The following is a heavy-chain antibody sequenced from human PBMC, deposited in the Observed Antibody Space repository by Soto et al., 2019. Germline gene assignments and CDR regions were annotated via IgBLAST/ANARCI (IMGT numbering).Heavy chain of an antibody. CDR3: ARTLIFGVVRQFDY. Sequence: PGGSLRLSCAASGFTFSGFGMNWVRQAPGKGLEWVSYISSSSHTIYYADSVRGRFTIFRDDAENSLYLQMNSLSAEDTAVYYSARTLIFGVVRQFDYWGQGTLVTVSS. V-gene: IGHV3-48*01. D-gene: IGHD3-3*01. J-gene: IGHJ4*02. CDR1: GFTFSGFG. CDR2: ISSSSHTI.